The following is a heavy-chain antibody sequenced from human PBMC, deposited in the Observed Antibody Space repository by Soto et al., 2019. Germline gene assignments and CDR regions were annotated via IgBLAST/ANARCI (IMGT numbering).Heavy chain of an antibody. Sequence: PSETLSLTCTVSGVSISSSGDFWGWIRQPPGKGLEWIGSIYFDGTTYHSPSLKSRVTISLDTPKNQFSLKVTSVTAADTAVYYCARRLPGYSAYVFSFDYWGQGALVTVSS. V-gene: IGHV4-39*07. J-gene: IGHJ4*02. D-gene: IGHD5-12*01. CDR2: IYFDGTT. CDR3: ARRLPGYSAYVFSFDY. CDR1: GVSISSSGDF.